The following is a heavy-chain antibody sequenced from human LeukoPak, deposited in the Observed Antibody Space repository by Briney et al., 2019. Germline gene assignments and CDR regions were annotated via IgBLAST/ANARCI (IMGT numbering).Heavy chain of an antibody. J-gene: IGHJ4*02. CDR3: ESVPIQLWLPAGY. D-gene: IGHD5-18*01. CDR1: GGTFSSYA. V-gene: IGHV1-69*04. Sequence: ASVKVSCKASGGTFSSYAISWVRQAPGQGLEWMGRIIPIFGIANYAQKFQGRVTITADKSTSTAYMELSSLRSEDTAVYYCESVPIQLWLPAGYWGQGTLVTVSS. CDR2: IIPIFGIA.